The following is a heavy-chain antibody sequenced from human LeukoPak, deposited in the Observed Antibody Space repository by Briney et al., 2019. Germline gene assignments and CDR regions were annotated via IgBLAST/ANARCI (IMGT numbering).Heavy chain of an antibody. CDR1: GYTVTIYG. Sequence: ASVTVSFKASGYTVTIYGISWVRQAPGQGLGWMGWISAYNGNTNYAQKLQGRVTMTTDTSTSTAYMELRSLRSDDTAVYYCARDLVVPAAMHYYYYYYGMDVWGQGTTVTVS. D-gene: IGHD2-2*01. V-gene: IGHV1-18*01. J-gene: IGHJ6*02. CDR2: ISAYNGNT. CDR3: ARDLVVPAAMHYYYYYYGMDV.